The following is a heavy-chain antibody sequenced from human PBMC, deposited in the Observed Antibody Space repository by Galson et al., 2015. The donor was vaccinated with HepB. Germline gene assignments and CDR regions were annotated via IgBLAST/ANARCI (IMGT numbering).Heavy chain of an antibody. V-gene: IGHV3-23*01. D-gene: IGHD4-17*01. CDR2: ISGSGGST. J-gene: IGHJ4*02. CDR3: AKDLDYGDYGGDY. CDR1: GFTFSSYA. Sequence: SLRLSCAASGFTFSSYAMSWVRQAPGKGLEWVSAISGSGGSTYYADSVKGRFTISRDNSKNTLYLQMNSLRAEDTAVYYCAKDLDYGDYGGDYWGQGTLVTVSS.